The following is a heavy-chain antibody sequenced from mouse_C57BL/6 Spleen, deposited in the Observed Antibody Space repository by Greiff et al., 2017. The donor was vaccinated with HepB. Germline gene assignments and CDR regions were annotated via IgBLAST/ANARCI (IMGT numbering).Heavy chain of an antibody. J-gene: IGHJ4*01. V-gene: IGHV1-9*01. CDR3: ARGGYYYGSRDYYAMDY. Sequence: VKLQQSGAELMKPGASVKLSCKATGYTFTGYWIEWVKQRPGHGLEWIGEILPGSGSTNYNEKFKGKATFTADTSSNTAYMQLSSLTTEDSAIYYCARGGYYYGSRDYYAMDYWGQGTSVTVSS. CDR1: GYTFTGYW. CDR2: ILPGSGST. D-gene: IGHD1-1*01.